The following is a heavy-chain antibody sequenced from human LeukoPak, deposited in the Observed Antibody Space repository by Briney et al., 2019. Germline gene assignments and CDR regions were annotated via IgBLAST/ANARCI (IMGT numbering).Heavy chain of an antibody. J-gene: IGHJ4*02. V-gene: IGHV1-18*01. Sequence: GASVKLSCKASGYTFTSYGISWVRQAPGQGLEWMGWISAYNGNTNYAQKLQGRVTMTTDTSTGTAYMELRSLRSDDTAVYYCARTGGSGWPTPHYFDYWGQGTLVTVSS. D-gene: IGHD6-19*01. CDR2: ISAYNGNT. CDR3: ARTGGSGWPTPHYFDY. CDR1: GYTFTSYG.